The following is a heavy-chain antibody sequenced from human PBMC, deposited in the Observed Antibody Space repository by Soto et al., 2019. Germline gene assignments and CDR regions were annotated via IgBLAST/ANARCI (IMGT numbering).Heavy chain of an antibody. CDR3: ARAKEMATMEFDY. V-gene: IGHV3-48*04. Sequence: PGGSLRLSCAGSGFTFSSYAMNWVRQAPGKGLEWVSVISSSGSTIYYADSVKGRFTISRDNAKNSLYLQMNSLRAEDTAVYYCARAKEMATMEFDYWGQGTLVTVSS. CDR2: ISSSGSTI. D-gene: IGHD5-12*01. CDR1: GFTFSSYA. J-gene: IGHJ4*02.